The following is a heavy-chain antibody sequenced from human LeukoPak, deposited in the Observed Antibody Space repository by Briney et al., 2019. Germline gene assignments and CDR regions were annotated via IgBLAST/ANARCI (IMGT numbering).Heavy chain of an antibody. J-gene: IGHJ4*02. CDR1: GLTFPNVR. Sequence: GGSLRLSCSASGLTFPNVRMNWVRQAPGKGLEWVGRIKGKPDGGTADYAASVMARFIISRDDSKNTVYLQMNSLREEDSGLYFCSTDRDWGQGTLVAVSS. CDR3: STDRD. V-gene: IGHV3-15*05. D-gene: IGHD5-24*01. CDR2: IKGKPDGGTA.